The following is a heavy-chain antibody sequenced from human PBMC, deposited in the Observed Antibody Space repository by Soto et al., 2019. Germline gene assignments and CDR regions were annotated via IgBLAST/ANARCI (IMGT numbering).Heavy chain of an antibody. CDR3: ARFDCSGGSCYSRVSWFDP. D-gene: IGHD2-15*01. CDR2: IIPIFGTA. V-gene: IGHV1-69*13. J-gene: IGHJ5*02. Sequence: ASVKVSCKASGGTFSSYAISWVRQAPGQGLEWMGGIIPIFGTANYAQKFQGRVTITADESTSTAYMELSSLRSEDTAVYYCARFDCSGGSCYSRVSWFDPWGQGXLVTVYS. CDR1: GGTFSSYA.